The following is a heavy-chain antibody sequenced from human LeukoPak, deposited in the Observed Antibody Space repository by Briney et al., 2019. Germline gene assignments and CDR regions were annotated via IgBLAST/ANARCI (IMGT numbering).Heavy chain of an antibody. D-gene: IGHD3-10*01. J-gene: IGHJ3*02. V-gene: IGHV3-21*01. Sequence: GGSLSLSCAASGFTFRSYSMNWVRQAPGKGLEWVSSINSDSNYIYYADSVQGRFTISRDNAKNSLYLQMNSLRVEDTAVYYCAVAYYYGSGDAFDIWGQGTKVTVSS. CDR1: GFTFRSYS. CDR2: INSDSNYI. CDR3: AVAYYYGSGDAFDI.